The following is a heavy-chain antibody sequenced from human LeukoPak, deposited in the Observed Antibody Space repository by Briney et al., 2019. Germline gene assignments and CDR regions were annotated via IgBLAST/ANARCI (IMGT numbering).Heavy chain of an antibody. J-gene: IGHJ4*02. Sequence: GGPLRLSCAASGFTFSSYGMHWVRQAPGKGLEWVAVISYDGSNKYYADSVKGRFTISRDNSKNTLYLQMNSLRAEDTAVYYCAKGVEMATIDYWGQGTLVTVSS. CDR1: GFTFSSYG. CDR2: ISYDGSNK. D-gene: IGHD5-12*01. CDR3: AKGVEMATIDY. V-gene: IGHV3-30*18.